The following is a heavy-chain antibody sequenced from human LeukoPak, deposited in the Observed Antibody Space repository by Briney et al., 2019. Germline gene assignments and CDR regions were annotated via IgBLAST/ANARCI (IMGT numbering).Heavy chain of an antibody. J-gene: IGHJ4*02. V-gene: IGHV3-11*01. Sequence: KAGGSLRLSCAASGFTFSDYYMSWIRQAPGKGLEWVSYISSSGSTIYYADSVKGRFTISRDNAKNSLYLQMNSLRAEDTAVYYCAKDGPSVTRFSFDYWGQGTLVTVSS. CDR1: GFTFSDYY. CDR3: AKDGPSVTRFSFDY. D-gene: IGHD4-17*01. CDR2: ISSSGSTI.